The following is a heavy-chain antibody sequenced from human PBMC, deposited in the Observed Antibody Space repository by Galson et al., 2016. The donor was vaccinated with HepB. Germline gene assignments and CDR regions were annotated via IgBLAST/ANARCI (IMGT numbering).Heavy chain of an antibody. V-gene: IGHV4-59*01. CDR1: GGSISGYY. J-gene: IGHJ6*02. CDR3: ARTTQFVSGAWYGMDV. Sequence: SETLSLTCNVSGGSISGYYWSWIRQPPGKGLEWIGFIFHTGSAIYNPSLKSQVTISLDTSRNQFSLKLPSVADADTAVYYCARTTQFVSGAWYGMDVWGQGTTVTVSS. D-gene: IGHD3-10*01. CDR2: IFHTGSA.